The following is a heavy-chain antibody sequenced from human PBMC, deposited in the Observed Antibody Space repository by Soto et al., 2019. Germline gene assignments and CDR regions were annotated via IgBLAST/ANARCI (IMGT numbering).Heavy chain of an antibody. CDR3: AHRSRGYAYYFDP. Sequence: QITLKESGPTLVKPTQTLTLTCSFSGFSLSTRGVGVGWIRQPPGKALEWLALIFWDDDKWYSPSLRSRITITEDTSNNQVVLTMTKMDPVDTATYYCAHRSRGYAYYFDPWGQGTLVTVSS. J-gene: IGHJ4*02. CDR2: IFWDDDK. V-gene: IGHV2-5*02. D-gene: IGHD5-12*01. CDR1: GFSLSTRGVG.